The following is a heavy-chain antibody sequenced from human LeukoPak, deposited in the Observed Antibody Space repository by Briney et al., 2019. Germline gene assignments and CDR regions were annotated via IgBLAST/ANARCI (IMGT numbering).Heavy chain of an antibody. CDR2: IYTTGST. CDR1: GGSISSGTYY. V-gene: IGHV4-61*02. Sequence: SQTLSLTCTVSGGSISSGTYYWTWIRQPAGKGLEWIGRIYTTGSTNYNPSLKSRVTMSTDTSKNQFSLKLSSVTAADTAVYYCARATTGGYYNCWGQGTLVTVSS. J-gene: IGHJ4*02. D-gene: IGHD3-22*01. CDR3: ARATTGGYYNC.